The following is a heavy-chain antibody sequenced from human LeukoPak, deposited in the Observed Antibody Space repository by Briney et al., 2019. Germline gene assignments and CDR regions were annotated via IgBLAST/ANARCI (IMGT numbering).Heavy chain of an antibody. V-gene: IGHV3-30*04. D-gene: IGHD3-22*01. Sequence: GGSLRLSCAASGFTFSSYAMHWVRQAPGKGLEWVAVISYDGSNKYYADSVKGRFTLSRDNSKNTLYLQMNSLRAEDTAVYYCARDHLIVVLRYYFDYWGQGTLVTVSS. CDR1: GFTFSSYA. CDR3: ARDHLIVVLRYYFDY. CDR2: ISYDGSNK. J-gene: IGHJ4*02.